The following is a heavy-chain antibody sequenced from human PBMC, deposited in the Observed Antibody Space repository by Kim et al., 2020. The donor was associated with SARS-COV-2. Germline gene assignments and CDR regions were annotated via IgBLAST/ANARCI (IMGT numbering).Heavy chain of an antibody. CDR1: GFTFSSYA. CDR3: AKSLDCSSTSCNQAYYYYGMDV. Sequence: GGSLRLSCAASGFTFSSYAMSWVRQAPGKGLEWVSAISGSGGSTYYADSVKGRFTISRDNSKNTLYLQMNSLRAEDTSVYYCAKSLDCSSTSCNQAYYYYGMDVWGQGTTVTVSS. V-gene: IGHV3-23*01. J-gene: IGHJ6*02. CDR2: ISGSGGST. D-gene: IGHD2-2*01.